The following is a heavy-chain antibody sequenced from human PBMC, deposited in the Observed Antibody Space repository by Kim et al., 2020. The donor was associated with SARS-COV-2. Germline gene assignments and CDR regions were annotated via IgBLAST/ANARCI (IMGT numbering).Heavy chain of an antibody. CDR1: GLAVSGTY. Sequence: GGSPRLSCAASGLAVSGTYMRWVRQAPGKGLEWVSVIYSAGSTFYADSVKGRFTISRDNSKNTVYLQMNSLRVEDTAVYFCARDRGGTGAVFDYWGQGTLVTVSS. D-gene: IGHD3-16*01. V-gene: IGHV3-53*01. CDR2: IYSAGST. J-gene: IGHJ4*02. CDR3: ARDRGGTGAVFDY.